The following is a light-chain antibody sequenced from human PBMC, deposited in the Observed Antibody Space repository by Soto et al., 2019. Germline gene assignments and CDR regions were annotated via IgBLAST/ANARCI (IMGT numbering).Light chain of an antibody. CDR3: QQYNNWPQA. CDR2: GAS. CDR1: QSVSSN. J-gene: IGKJ1*01. Sequence: EIVMTQSPATLSVSPGERATLSCRASQSVSSNLACYQQKPVQAPRLPIYGASKRAIGLPARFSGSGSGTEFTLTITSLQSEDFAVYYCQQYNNWPQAFGQGTKVDIK. V-gene: IGKV3-15*01.